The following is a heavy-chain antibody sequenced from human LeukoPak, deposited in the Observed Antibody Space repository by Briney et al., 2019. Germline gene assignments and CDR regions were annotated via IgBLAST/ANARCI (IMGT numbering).Heavy chain of an antibody. V-gene: IGHV3-23*01. Sequence: GGSLRLSCAAAGFTFSSYAMSWVRQGPGKGLEWVSGISGSGGDTYYADSVKGRFTISRDNSKNTLYLQMNSLRAEDTAVYYCAKDRYSSNWNDAFDIWGQGTLVTVSS. CDR2: ISGSGGDT. CDR3: AKDRYSSNWNDAFDI. J-gene: IGHJ3*02. D-gene: IGHD6-13*01. CDR1: GFTFSSYA.